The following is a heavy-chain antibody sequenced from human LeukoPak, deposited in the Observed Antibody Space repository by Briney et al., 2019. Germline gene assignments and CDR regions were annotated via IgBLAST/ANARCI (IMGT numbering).Heavy chain of an antibody. J-gene: IGHJ4*02. CDR3: ASISIAAPY. D-gene: IGHD6-13*01. V-gene: IGHV3-11*06. Sequence: GGSLRLSCAASGFTFSDYYMSWIRQAPGKGLEWVSYISSSSSYTNYADSVKGRFTISRDNAKNSLYLQMNSLRAEDTAVYYCASISIAAPYWGQGTLVTVSS. CDR1: GFTFSDYY. CDR2: ISSSSSYT.